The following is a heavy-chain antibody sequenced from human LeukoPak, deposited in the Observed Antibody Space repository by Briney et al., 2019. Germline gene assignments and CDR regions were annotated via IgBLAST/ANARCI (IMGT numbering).Heavy chain of an antibody. CDR2: ISSSGAKT. CDR3: ARDPITVVGGGSFDY. Sequence: GGSLRLSCGASGFTFSSYWMSWVRQAPGKGLQWVSSISSSGAKTYYADSVKGRVTISRDNAKNSYYLEMNSLVAEDTAVYYCARDPITVVGGGSFDYWGQGILVTVSS. J-gene: IGHJ4*02. V-gene: IGHV3-21*01. D-gene: IGHD4-23*01. CDR1: GFTFSSYW.